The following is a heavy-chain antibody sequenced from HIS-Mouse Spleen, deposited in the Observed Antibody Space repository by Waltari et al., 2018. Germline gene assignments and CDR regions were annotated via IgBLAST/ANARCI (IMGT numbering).Heavy chain of an antibody. D-gene: IGHD3-10*01. CDR2: IYSGGST. Sequence: EVQLVETGGGLIQPGGSLRLSCAASGFTGRSNYMSWVRQAPGKGREWVSVIYSGGSTYYADSVKGRFTISRDNSKNTLYLQMNSLRAEDTAVYYCARHYYYGSGSYYFDYWGQGTLVTVSS. CDR3: ARHYYYGSGSYYFDY. V-gene: IGHV3-53*02. CDR1: GFTGRSNY. J-gene: IGHJ4*02.